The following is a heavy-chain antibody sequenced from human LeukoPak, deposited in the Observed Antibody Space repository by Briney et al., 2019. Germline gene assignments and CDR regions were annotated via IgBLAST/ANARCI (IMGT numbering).Heavy chain of an antibody. CDR3: AKGTGSGSFLVDY. D-gene: IGHD3-10*01. Sequence: GGSLRLSCAASGFSFSSYAMHWGRQAPGKGLEWVAFMRHDGSKKYYADSGQDRFIISRDNSQNTLYPQMNALRTEDTAVYFCAKGTGSGSFLVDYWGQGTLVTVSS. CDR1: GFSFSSYA. V-gene: IGHV3-30*02. CDR2: MRHDGSKK. J-gene: IGHJ4*02.